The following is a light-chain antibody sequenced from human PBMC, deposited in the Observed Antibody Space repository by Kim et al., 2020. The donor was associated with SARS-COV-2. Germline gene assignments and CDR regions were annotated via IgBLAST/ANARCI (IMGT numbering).Light chain of an antibody. V-gene: IGKV3-15*01. J-gene: IGKJ1*01. CDR1: QDVRRN. Sequence: TQSPATLSLSPGERATLSCRASQDVRRNLAWYQQRPGQAPRLLIRGASTRAPNIPARFSGSGSGTDFTLIIDNFQSEDSAVYYCQQYDNWPPWTFGQGTRVEI. CDR3: QQYDNWPPWT. CDR2: GAS.